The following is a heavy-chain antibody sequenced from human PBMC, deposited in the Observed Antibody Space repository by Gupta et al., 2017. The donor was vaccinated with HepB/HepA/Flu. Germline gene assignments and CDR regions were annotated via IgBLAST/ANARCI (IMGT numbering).Heavy chain of an antibody. CDR2: VSDGGTT. CDR3: ARRGITLSGLTILSDNGFDV. CDR1: GGSFYGHF. Sequence: QLQLQQWGTGLLKPSETLSLTCGLNGGSFYGHFWSWIRQSPGEGLECIGEVSDGGTTKYKPSLESRVTISLDTPNKQFSLRLTSVNAADTAVYYCARRGITLSGLTILSDNGFDVWGPGTVVTVSS. V-gene: IGHV4-34*01. J-gene: IGHJ3*01. D-gene: IGHD3-3*01.